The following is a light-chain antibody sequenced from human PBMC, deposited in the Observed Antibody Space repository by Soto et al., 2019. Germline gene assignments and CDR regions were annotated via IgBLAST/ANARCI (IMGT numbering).Light chain of an antibody. CDR2: GAS. J-gene: IGKJ1*01. CDR3: QQYNNWPSPT. Sequence: EIVMTQSPATLSVSPGERATLSCRASQSVSSNLAWYQQKPGQAPRLLIYGASTRATGIPARFSGSGSGTEFTLTISSLQSEDFAFYYCQQYNNWPSPTFGQGNKVEIQ. V-gene: IGKV3-15*01. CDR1: QSVSSN.